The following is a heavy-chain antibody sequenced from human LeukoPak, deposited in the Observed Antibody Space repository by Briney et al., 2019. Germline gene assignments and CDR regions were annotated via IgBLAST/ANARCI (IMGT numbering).Heavy chain of an antibody. D-gene: IGHD7-27*01. J-gene: IGHJ4*02. CDR2: ISYDGSNK. CDR1: GFTFSSYA. V-gene: IGHV3-30-3*01. Sequence: GGSLRLSCAASGFTFSSYAMHWVRQAPGKGLEWVAVISYDGSNKYYADSVKGRFTISRDNSKNTLYLQMNSLKTEDTAVYYCTRNWGSGSWGQGTLVTVSS. CDR3: TRNWGSGS.